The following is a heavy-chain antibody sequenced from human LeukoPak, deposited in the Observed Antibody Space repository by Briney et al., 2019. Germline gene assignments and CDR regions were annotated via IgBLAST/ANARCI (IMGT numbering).Heavy chain of an antibody. J-gene: IGHJ1*01. Sequence: SGPTLVNPTQTLTLTCTFSGFSLSTSGMCVGWIRQPPGKALEWLALIDCDDDKYYRTSLKTRLTISKDTSKNQVVLTTTNMDPVDTATYYCARTAYYYDSSGYYSIGDFQHWGQGTLVTVFS. CDR3: ARTAYYYDSSGYYSIGDFQH. CDR2: IDCDDDK. D-gene: IGHD3-22*01. CDR1: GFSLSTSGMC. V-gene: IGHV2-70*01.